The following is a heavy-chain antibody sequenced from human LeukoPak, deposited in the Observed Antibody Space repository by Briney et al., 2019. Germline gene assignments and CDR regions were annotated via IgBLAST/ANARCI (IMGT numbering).Heavy chain of an antibody. CDR2: IKSKTDGGTT. Sequence: PGGSLRLSCAASGFTFSNAWMNWVRQAPGKGLEWVGRIKSKTDGGTTDYAAPVKGRFTISRDDSKNTLYLQMNSLKTEDTAVYYCTTDPDHSSGLFDYWGQGTLVTVSS. D-gene: IGHD3-22*01. CDR3: TTDPDHSSGLFDY. V-gene: IGHV3-15*07. CDR1: GFTFSNAW. J-gene: IGHJ4*02.